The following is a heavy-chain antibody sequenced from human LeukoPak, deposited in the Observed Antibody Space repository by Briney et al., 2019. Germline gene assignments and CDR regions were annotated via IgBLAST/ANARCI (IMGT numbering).Heavy chain of an antibody. J-gene: IGHJ2*01. V-gene: IGHV3-66*01. Sequence: GGSLRLSCAASGFTVSSKYMSWVRQAPGKGLEWVSVIYSGVSPYYADSLKGRLTISRDNSKNTLYLQMNMLRAEDTAVYYCARGYSYGTWGYFDLWGRGTLVTVSS. CDR3: ARGYSYGTWGYFDL. CDR1: GFTVSSKY. D-gene: IGHD5-18*01. CDR2: IYSGVSP.